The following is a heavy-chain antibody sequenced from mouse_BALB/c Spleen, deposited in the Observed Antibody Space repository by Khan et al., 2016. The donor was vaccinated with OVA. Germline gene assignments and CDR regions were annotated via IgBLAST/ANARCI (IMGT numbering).Heavy chain of an antibody. Sequence: QVQLQQSGAELARPGASVKLSCKASGYTFTGYYINWVKQRTGQGLEWIGEISPGSGDTYYNEKFKGKATLTADTSSPTAYMHLSSLTSEASAVYFYSRRNYFGYTFAYWGQGTLVTVSA. CDR3: SRRNYFGYTFAY. V-gene: IGHV1-77*01. CDR1: GYTFTGYY. CDR2: ISPGSGDT. J-gene: IGHJ3*01. D-gene: IGHD1-2*01.